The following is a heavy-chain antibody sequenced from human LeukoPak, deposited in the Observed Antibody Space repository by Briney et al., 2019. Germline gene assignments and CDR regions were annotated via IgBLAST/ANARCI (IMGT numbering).Heavy chain of an antibody. CDR3: ARGRGTTMVRGVITNYFDL. CDR2: IDTNSGGT. D-gene: IGHD3-10*01. V-gene: IGHV1-2*02. J-gene: IGHJ2*01. Sequence: ASVKVSCRASGYTFTAHYIHWVRQAPGQGLEWMGWIDTNSGGTNYAQKFLGGVTMTGDTSINTAFMELSRLRSDDTATYYCARGRGTTMVRGVITNYFDLWGRGSLVTVSS. CDR1: GYTFTAHY.